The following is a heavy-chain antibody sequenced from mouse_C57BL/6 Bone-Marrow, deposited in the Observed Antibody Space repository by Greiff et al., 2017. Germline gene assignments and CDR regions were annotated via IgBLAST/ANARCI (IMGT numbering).Heavy chain of an antibody. Sequence: VQLQQSGPELVKPGASVKISCKASGYTFTDYYINWVKQRPGQGLEWIGWIFPGSGSTYYNEKFKGKATLTVDKSSSTAYMLLSSLTSEDSAVYFCASPLFYYYGSSYYDMDDWGQGTSVTVSS. D-gene: IGHD1-1*01. CDR1: GYTFTDYY. CDR2: IFPGSGST. J-gene: IGHJ4*01. CDR3: ASPLFYYYGSSYYDMDD. V-gene: IGHV1-75*01.